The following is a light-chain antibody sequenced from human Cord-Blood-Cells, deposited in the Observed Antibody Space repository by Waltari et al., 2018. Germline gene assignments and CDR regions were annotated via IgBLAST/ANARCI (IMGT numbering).Light chain of an antibody. CDR3: CSYAGSYLNWV. CDR2: DVS. J-gene: IGLJ3*02. V-gene: IGLV2-11*01. Sequence: QSALTQPRSVSGSPGQSVTISCPGTSIDVGCYNYVSLYQQHPGKAPKLMIYDVSKRPSGVPDRFSGSKSGNTASLTISGLQAEDEADYYCCSYAGSYLNWVFGGGTKLTVL. CDR1: SIDVGCYNY.